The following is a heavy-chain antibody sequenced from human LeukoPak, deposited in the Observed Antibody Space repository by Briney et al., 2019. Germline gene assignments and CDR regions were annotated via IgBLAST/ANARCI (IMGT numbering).Heavy chain of an antibody. Sequence: ASVKVSCKASGYTFTSYAMHWVRQAPGQRLEWMGWINAGNGNTKYSQKFQGRVTISRDTSASTTYMALSSLRSEDTAVYYCVRERGYSGYDSFDYWGQGTLVTVSS. CDR3: VRERGYSGYDSFDY. J-gene: IGHJ4*02. V-gene: IGHV1-3*01. CDR2: INAGNGNT. CDR1: GYTFTSYA. D-gene: IGHD5-12*01.